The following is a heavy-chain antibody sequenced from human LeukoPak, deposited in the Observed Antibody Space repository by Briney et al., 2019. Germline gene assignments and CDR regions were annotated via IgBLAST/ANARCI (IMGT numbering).Heavy chain of an antibody. CDR2: IYTSGST. CDR1: GGSISSYY. CDR3: ARVLLWFGELFDAFDI. V-gene: IGHV4-4*07. J-gene: IGHJ3*02. D-gene: IGHD3-10*01. Sequence: PSETLSLTCTVSGGSISSYYWSWIRQPAGKGLEWIGRIYTSGSTNYNPSLKSRVTMSVDTSKNQFSLKLCSVTAADTAVYYCARVLLWFGELFDAFDIWGQGTMGTVSS.